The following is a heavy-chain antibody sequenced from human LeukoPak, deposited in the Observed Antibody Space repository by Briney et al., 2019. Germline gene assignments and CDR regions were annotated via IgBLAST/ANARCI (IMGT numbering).Heavy chain of an antibody. Sequence: GGSLRLSCAASGFTFSSYAMSWVRQAPGKGLEWVSAISGSGGSTYYADSVKGRFTISRDNSKNTLYLQMNSLRAEDTAVYYCAKDNHGYYYDSSGYSWAFDIWGQGTMVTVSS. CDR1: GFTFSSYA. J-gene: IGHJ3*02. V-gene: IGHV3-23*01. D-gene: IGHD3-22*01. CDR2: ISGSGGST. CDR3: AKDNHGYYYDSSGYSWAFDI.